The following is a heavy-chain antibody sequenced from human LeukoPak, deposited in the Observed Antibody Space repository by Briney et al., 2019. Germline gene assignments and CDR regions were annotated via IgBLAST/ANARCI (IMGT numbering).Heavy chain of an antibody. D-gene: IGHD2-2*01. V-gene: IGHV3-23*01. CDR2: ISASGGST. J-gene: IGHJ4*02. Sequence: GGSLRLSCAASGFTFSDYAMSWVRQAPGKGLEWVSAISASGGSTYYADSVKGRFTISRDNSKNTLYLQMNSLRAEDTAVYYCANEDGVPAAYDYWGQGTLVTVSS. CDR3: ANEDGVPAAYDY. CDR1: GFTFSDYA.